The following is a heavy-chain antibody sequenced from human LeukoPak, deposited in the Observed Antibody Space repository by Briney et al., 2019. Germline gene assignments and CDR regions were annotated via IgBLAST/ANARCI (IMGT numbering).Heavy chain of an antibody. D-gene: IGHD2-2*01. CDR2: SRIKADNYIT. CDR1: GFIFSDHY. V-gene: IGHV3-72*01. Sequence: GGSLRLSCAASGFIFSDHYMDWVRQAPGKGLEWVGRSRIKADNYITQYAASVRDRFTISRDESKSWLHLQMNSLKIEDTAIYYCARGYHSFDFWGQGTMVTVSS. J-gene: IGHJ3*01. CDR3: ARGYHSFDF.